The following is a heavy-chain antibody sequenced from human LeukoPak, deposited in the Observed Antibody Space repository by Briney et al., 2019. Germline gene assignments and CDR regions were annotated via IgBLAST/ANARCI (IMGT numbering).Heavy chain of an antibody. CDR1: DGPFSSFY. J-gene: IGHJ2*01. D-gene: IGHD6-25*01. CDR2: ISHTGRT. CDR3: AGGVSIAAIYFDL. Sequence: SETLSLTCAVYDGPFSSFYWTWIRQPPGKGLEWIGEISHTGRTNYNPSLKSRVTISVDTSKNQFSLKLTSVTAADTAMYFCAGGVSIAAIYFDLWGRGTLVAVSS. V-gene: IGHV4-34*01.